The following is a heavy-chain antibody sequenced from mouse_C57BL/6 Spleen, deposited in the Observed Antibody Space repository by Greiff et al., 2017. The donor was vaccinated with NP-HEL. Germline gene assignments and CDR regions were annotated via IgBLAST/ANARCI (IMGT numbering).Heavy chain of an antibody. Sequence: EVKLVESGGDLVKPGGSLKLSCAASGFTFSSYGMSWVRQTPDKRLEWVATISSGGSYTYYPDSVKGRFTIARDNAKNTLYLQMSSLKSEDTAMYYCARGDGTAMDYWGQGTSVTVSS. J-gene: IGHJ4*01. V-gene: IGHV5-6*01. CDR2: ISSGGSYT. CDR3: ARGDGTAMDY. D-gene: IGHD4-1*01. CDR1: GFTFSSYG.